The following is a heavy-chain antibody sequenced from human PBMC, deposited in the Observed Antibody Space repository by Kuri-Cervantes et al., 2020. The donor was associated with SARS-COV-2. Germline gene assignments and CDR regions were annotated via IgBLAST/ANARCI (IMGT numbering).Heavy chain of an antibody. CDR2: ISSSSSYI. D-gene: IGHD2-2*01. CDR1: GFTFSSYS. CDR3: ARGGGRIVVVPAAMYYYGMDV. Sequence: GGSLRLSCAASGFTFSSYSMNWVRQAPGKGLEWVSSISSSSSYIYCADSVKGRFTISRDNAKNSLYLQMNSLRAEDTAVYYCARGGGRIVVVPAAMYYYGMDVWGQGTMVTVSS. V-gene: IGHV3-21*01. J-gene: IGHJ6*02.